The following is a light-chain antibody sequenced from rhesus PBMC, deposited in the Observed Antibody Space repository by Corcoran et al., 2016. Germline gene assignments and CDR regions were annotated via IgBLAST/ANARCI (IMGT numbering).Light chain of an antibody. CDR3: LQFSSSPLT. CDR1: QSISSW. CDR2: KAS. J-gene: IGKJ4*01. V-gene: IGKV1-22*01. Sequence: SASVGDTVTITCRASQSISSWLDWYQQKPGKAPKLLIYKASSLHSGVPSRFSGSGSGTDFTLTISSLQPEDFATYYCLQFSSSPLTFGGGTKVEIK.